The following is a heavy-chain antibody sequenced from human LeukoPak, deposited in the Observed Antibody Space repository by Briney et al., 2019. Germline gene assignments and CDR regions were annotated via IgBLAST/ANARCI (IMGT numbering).Heavy chain of an antibody. J-gene: IGHJ5*02. Sequence: GESLKISCKGSGYSFTSYWIGWVRQMPGKGLEWMGIIYPGDSDTRYSPSFQGQATISADKSISTAYLQWSSLKASDTAMYYCARHVVVAATSWFDPWGQGTLVAVSS. CDR3: ARHVVVAATSWFDP. D-gene: IGHD2-15*01. CDR1: GYSFTSYW. V-gene: IGHV5-51*01. CDR2: IYPGDSDT.